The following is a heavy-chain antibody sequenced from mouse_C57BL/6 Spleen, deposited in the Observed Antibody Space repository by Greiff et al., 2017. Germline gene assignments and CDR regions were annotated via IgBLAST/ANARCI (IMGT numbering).Heavy chain of an antibody. CDR3: ARKAQATGFAY. CDR1: GYTFTDYY. V-gene: IGHV1-19*01. J-gene: IGHJ3*01. D-gene: IGHD3-2*02. CDR2: INPYNGGT. Sequence: EVQLQQSGPVLVKPGASVKMSCKASGYTFTDYYMNWVKQSHGKSLEWIGVINPYNGGTSYNQKFKGKATLTVAKSSSTAYMELNSLTSEDSAVYYCARKAQATGFAYWGQGTLVTVSA.